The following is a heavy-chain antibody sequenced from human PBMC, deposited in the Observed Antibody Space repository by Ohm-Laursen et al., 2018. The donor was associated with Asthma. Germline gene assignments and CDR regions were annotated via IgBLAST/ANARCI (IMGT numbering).Heavy chain of an antibody. D-gene: IGHD4-17*01. J-gene: IGHJ5*02. V-gene: IGHV3-33*06. CDR2: IWYDGSNK. CDR1: GFTFSSYG. Sequence: SFRLSCAASGFTFSSYGMHWVRQAPGKGLEWVAVIWYDGSNKYYADSVKGRFTISRDNSKNTLYLQMNSLRAEDTALYYCAKSPEDGDYTNWFDPWGQGTLVTVSS. CDR3: AKSPEDGDYTNWFDP.